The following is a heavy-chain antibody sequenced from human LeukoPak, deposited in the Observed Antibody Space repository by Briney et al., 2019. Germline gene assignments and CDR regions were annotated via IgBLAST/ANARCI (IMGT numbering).Heavy chain of an antibody. CDR3: TRGDSSSKIDY. D-gene: IGHD6-6*01. V-gene: IGHV3-7*01. CDR1: GFTFNSCW. Sequence: GGSLRLSCAASGFTFNSCWMSWVRQAPGKGLEWMANINVDGSAKYYVDSVKGRFTISRDNAKNSLYLQMNSLRVEDTALYYCTRGDSSSKIDYWGQGIVVIVSS. J-gene: IGHJ4*02. CDR2: INVDGSAK.